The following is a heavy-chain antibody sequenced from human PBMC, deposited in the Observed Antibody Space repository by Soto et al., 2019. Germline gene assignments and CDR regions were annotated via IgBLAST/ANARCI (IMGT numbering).Heavy chain of an antibody. Sequence: VGSLRLSCVASGFSISDYELHWVRQAPGRGLEWVSYISSGGSTIYYRDSVRGRFTVSRNNAKNSLFLQMNSLRVEDTAVYYCARSRIAYWGQGTLVTVSS. J-gene: IGHJ4*02. CDR3: ARSRIAY. V-gene: IGHV3-48*03. D-gene: IGHD3-16*02. CDR1: GFSISDYE. CDR2: ISSGGSTI.